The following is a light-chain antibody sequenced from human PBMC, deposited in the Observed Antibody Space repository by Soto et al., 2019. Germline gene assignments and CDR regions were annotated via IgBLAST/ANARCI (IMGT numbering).Light chain of an antibody. Sequence: EIVVTQSPATLSVSTGERATLSCRASQSVSSNLAWYQQKPGQAPRLLIYGASTRATGIPARFSGSGSGTEFTLTISSLQSEDFAVYYCQQYNNWPPGTFGQGTKVDIK. CDR1: QSVSSN. CDR2: GAS. V-gene: IGKV3-15*01. CDR3: QQYNNWPPGT. J-gene: IGKJ1*01.